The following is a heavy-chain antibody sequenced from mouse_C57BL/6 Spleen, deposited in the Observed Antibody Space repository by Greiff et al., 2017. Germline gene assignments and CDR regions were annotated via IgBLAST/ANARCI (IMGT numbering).Heavy chain of an antibody. CDR2: INPNNGGT. J-gene: IGHJ1*03. V-gene: IGHV1-22*01. CDR3: ARESNYLAWYFDV. CDR1: GYTFTDYN. D-gene: IGHD2-5*01. Sequence: DVHLVESGPELVKPGASVKMSCKASGYTFTDYNMHWVKQSHGKSLEWIGYINPNNGGTSYNQKFKGKATLTVNKSSSTAYMELRSLTSEDSAVYYCARESNYLAWYFDVWGTGTTVTVSS.